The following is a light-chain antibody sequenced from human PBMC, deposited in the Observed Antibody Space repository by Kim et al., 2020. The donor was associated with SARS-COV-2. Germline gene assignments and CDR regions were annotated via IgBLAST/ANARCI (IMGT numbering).Light chain of an antibody. CDR2: QDN. CDR3: QAWDSSTAHVV. Sequence: SYELTQPPSMSVSPGQTASITCSGDKLGDRYACWYQQKPGQSPVLVIYQDNKRPSGIPERFSGSNSGNTATLTIRGTQAMDEADYYCQAWDSSTAHVVFGGGTQLTVL. J-gene: IGLJ2*01. CDR1: KLGDRY. V-gene: IGLV3-1*01.